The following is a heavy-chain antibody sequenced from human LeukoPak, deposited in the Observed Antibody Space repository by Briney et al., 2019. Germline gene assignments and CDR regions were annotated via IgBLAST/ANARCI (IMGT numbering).Heavy chain of an antibody. CDR2: ISYDGSNK. CDR3: ARGYCSGGSCRLGAFDI. CDR1: GFTFSSYA. Sequence: GGSLRLSCAASGFTFSSYAMHWVRQAPGKGLEWVAVISYDGSNKYYADSVKGRFTISRDNAKNSLYLQMNSLRAEDTAVYYCARGYCSGGSCRLGAFDIWGQGTMVTVSS. J-gene: IGHJ3*02. V-gene: IGHV3-30-3*01. D-gene: IGHD2-15*01.